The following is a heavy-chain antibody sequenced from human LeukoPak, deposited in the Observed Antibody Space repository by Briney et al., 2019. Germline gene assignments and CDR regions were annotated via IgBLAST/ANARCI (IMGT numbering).Heavy chain of an antibody. Sequence: SETLSLTCTVSGGSIRSSSYYWGWLRQPPGKGLEWIGSIYYSGSTYYSPSLKSRVSMSLDKSKNQLSLKLISVSAADTAVYYCARWHMNSQDVWGRGTAVTVS. D-gene: IGHD4-23*01. V-gene: IGHV4-39*07. CDR2: IYYSGST. CDR3: ARWHMNSQDV. J-gene: IGHJ6*02. CDR1: GGSIRSSSYY.